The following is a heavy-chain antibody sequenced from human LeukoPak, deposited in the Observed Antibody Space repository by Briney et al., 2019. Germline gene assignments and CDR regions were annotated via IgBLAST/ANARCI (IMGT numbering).Heavy chain of an antibody. CDR2: MNPNSGNT. CDR3: ARDFLYYDILTGYLNWFDP. J-gene: IGHJ5*02. Sequence: GASVKVSCKASGYTFTSYDINWVRQATGQGLEWMGWMNPNSGNTGYAQKFQGRVTMTRNTSISTAYMELSSLRSEDTAVYYCARDFLYYDILTGYLNWFDPWGQGTLVTVSS. V-gene: IGHV1-8*01. D-gene: IGHD3-9*01. CDR1: GYTFTSYD.